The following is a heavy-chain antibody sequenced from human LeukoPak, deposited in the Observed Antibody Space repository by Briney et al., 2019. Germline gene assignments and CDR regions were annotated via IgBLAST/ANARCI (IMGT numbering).Heavy chain of an antibody. J-gene: IGHJ4*02. V-gene: IGHV4-4*02. CDR1: GASIIGPKW. D-gene: IGHD3-22*01. CDR2: IFHSGST. CDR3: ARVRLSGHYYDSSGYFDY. Sequence: KPSETLSLTCTVSGASIIGPKWWNWVRLSPGKGMEWIGEIFHSGSTHYNPSLKSRVTISVDTSKNQFSLKLSSVTAADTAVYYCARVRLSGHYYDSSGYFDYWGQGTLVTVSS.